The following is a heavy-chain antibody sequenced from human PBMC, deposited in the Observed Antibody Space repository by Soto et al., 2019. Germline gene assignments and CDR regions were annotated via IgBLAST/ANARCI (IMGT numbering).Heavy chain of an antibody. D-gene: IGHD6-19*01. Sequence: SQTLSLTCTVSGGSISSGSCFWGWIRQPPGKGLEWIGSIYYSGSTSYNPSLRSRVTMSVDTSKNQFSLKLSSVSAADTAVYYCARHTGYSSGKRWFDPWGQGTLVTVSS. CDR1: GGSISSGSCF. J-gene: IGHJ5*02. V-gene: IGHV4-39*01. CDR2: IYYSGST. CDR3: ARHTGYSSGKRWFDP.